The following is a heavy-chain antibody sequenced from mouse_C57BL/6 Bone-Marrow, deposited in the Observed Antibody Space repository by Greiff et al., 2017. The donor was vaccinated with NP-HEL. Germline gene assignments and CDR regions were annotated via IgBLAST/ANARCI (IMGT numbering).Heavy chain of an antibody. V-gene: IGHV1-20*01. CDR2: INPYNGDT. CDR3: ARKGTTVVAHFDY. CDR1: GYSFTGYF. D-gene: IGHD1-1*01. Sequence: VQLQQSGPELVKPGDSVKISCKASGYSFTGYFMNWVMQSHGKSLEWIGRINPYNGDTFSNQKFKGKATLTVDKSSSTAHMELRSLTSEDSAVYYCARKGTTVVAHFDYWGQGTTLTVSS. J-gene: IGHJ2*01.